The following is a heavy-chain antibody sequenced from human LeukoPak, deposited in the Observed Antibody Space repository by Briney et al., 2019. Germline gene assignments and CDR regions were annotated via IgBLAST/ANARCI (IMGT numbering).Heavy chain of an antibody. Sequence: SVKVSCKASGGTFSSYAISWVRQAPGQGLEWMGGIIPIFGTANYAQKCQGRVTITADESTSTAYMELSSLRSEDTAVYYCARVSEVVVTTRGWFDPWGQGTLVTVSS. CDR3: ARVSEVVVTTRGWFDP. D-gene: IGHD3-22*01. J-gene: IGHJ5*02. CDR1: GGTFSSYA. V-gene: IGHV1-69*13. CDR2: IIPIFGTA.